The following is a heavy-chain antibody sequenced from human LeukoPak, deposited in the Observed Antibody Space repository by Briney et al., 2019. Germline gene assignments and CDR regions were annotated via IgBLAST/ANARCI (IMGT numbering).Heavy chain of an antibody. J-gene: IGHJ4*02. CDR3: ARDGGSAWFLDY. CDR2: ISSSGNTT. V-gene: IGHV3-11*04. CDR1: GFTFSDNY. Sequence: PGGSLRLSCAASGFTFSDNYMSWIRQAPGKGLGWVSYISSSGNTTYNADSVKGRFSITRDNAKNSLYLQMNSLRAEDTAVYYCARDGGSAWFLDYWGQGTLVTVSS. D-gene: IGHD6-19*01.